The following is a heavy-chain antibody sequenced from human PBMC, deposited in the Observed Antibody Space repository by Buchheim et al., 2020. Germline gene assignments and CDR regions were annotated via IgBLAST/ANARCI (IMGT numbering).Heavy chain of an antibody. CDR1: GFTFSSYG. V-gene: IGHV3-30*02. D-gene: IGHD6-13*01. J-gene: IGHJ4*02. CDR2: IRYDGSNK. Sequence: QVQLVESGGGVVQPGRSLRLSCAASGFTFSSYGMHWVRQAPGKGLEWVAFIRYDGSNKYYADSVKGRLPISRDTSKNTLNLQMNSLRAEDTAVYYCAKARSLPDYWGQGTL. CDR3: AKARSLPDY.